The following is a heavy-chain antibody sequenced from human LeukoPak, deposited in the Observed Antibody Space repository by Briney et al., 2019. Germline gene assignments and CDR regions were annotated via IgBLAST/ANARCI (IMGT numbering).Heavy chain of an antibody. V-gene: IGHV1-69*13. Sequence: GASVKVSCKASGYTFTSYYMHWVRQAPGQGLEWMGGIIPIFGTANYAQKFQGRVTITADESTSTAYMELSSLRSEDTAVYYCAREYYYGSGSGRFDYWGQGTLVTVSS. CDR2: IIPIFGTA. CDR3: AREYYYGSGSGRFDY. J-gene: IGHJ4*02. CDR1: GYTFTSYY. D-gene: IGHD3-10*01.